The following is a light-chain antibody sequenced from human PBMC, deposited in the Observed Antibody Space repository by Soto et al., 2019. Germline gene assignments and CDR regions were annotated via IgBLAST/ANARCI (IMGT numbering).Light chain of an antibody. Sequence: DIQMTLSPSSLCASVGDRVTITCQASQAIGNYLTWYQQKPGKAPKLLIYEASNLETGVPSRFSGSGSGTDFTFTINSLQPEDIAAYYCQQYDDLPFTFGGGTKVEIK. J-gene: IGKJ4*01. CDR2: EAS. CDR1: QAIGNY. CDR3: QQYDDLPFT. V-gene: IGKV1-33*01.